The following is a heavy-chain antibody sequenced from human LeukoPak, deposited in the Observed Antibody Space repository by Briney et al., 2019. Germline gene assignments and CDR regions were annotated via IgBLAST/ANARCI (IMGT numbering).Heavy chain of an antibody. J-gene: IGHJ4*02. CDR2: INHSGST. CDR3: ARRYYYDSSGYFRPFDY. Sequence: PSETLSLTRAVYGGSFSGYYWSWIRQPPGKGLEWIGEINHSGSTNYNPSLKSRVTISVDTSKNQFSLKLSSVTAADTAVYYCARRYYYDSSGYFRPFDYWGQGTLVTVSS. V-gene: IGHV4-34*01. D-gene: IGHD3-22*01. CDR1: GGSFSGYY.